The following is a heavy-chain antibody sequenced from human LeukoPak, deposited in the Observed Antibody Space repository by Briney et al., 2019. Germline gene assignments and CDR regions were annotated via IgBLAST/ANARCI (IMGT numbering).Heavy chain of an antibody. CDR1: GGTFSSYA. V-gene: IGHV1-69*04. J-gene: IGHJ4*02. CDR2: IIPILGIA. CDR3: ARDGFLGYSYGYFDY. Sequence: GASVKVSCKASGGTFSSYAISWVRQAPGQGLEWMGRIIPILGIANYAQKFQGRATITADKSTSTAYMELSSLRSEDTAVYYCARDGFLGYSYGYFDYWGQGTLVTVSS. D-gene: IGHD5-18*01.